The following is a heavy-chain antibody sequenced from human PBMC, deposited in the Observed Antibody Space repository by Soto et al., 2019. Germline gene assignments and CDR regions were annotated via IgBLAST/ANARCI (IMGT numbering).Heavy chain of an antibody. CDR3: ARGPSGDKVDY. V-gene: IGHV4-30-4*01. J-gene: IGHJ4*02. CDR1: GGSINNNGYF. Sequence: SETRSLTCTVSGGSINNNGYFWSWIRQPPGSGLEWIGHIYNSGSTYSNPSLKSRLTISVDTSKNQFSLKLSSVTAADTAVYYCARGPSGDKVDYWGQGTLVTVSS. CDR2: IYNSGST. D-gene: IGHD1-26*01.